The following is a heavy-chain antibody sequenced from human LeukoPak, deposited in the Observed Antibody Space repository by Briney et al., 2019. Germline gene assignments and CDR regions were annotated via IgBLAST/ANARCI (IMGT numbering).Heavy chain of an antibody. Sequence: ASVKVSCKVSGATLSETSIHSVRQAPGQGLEWMGWMNPNSGNTGYAQKFQGRVTMTRNTSISTAYMELSSLRSEDTAVYYCARRRAIVVGYYYGMDVWGQGTTVTVSS. J-gene: IGHJ6*02. CDR2: MNPNSGNT. CDR1: GATLSETS. D-gene: IGHD2-21*01. CDR3: ARRRAIVVGYYYGMDV. V-gene: IGHV1-8*01.